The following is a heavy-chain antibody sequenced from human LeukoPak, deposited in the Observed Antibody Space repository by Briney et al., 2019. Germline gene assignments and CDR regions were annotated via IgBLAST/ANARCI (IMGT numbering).Heavy chain of an antibody. Sequence: SETLSLTCTVSGGSISSGGFYWTWIRQHPGKGLEWIGYVYHTGSTIYTPSPKSRLTMSVDTSRNQFSLKLSSVTAADTAVYYCVKGTPFDYWGQGILVTVSS. CDR1: GGSISSGGFY. V-gene: IGHV4-31*03. CDR3: VKGTPFDY. J-gene: IGHJ4*02. CDR2: VYHTGST.